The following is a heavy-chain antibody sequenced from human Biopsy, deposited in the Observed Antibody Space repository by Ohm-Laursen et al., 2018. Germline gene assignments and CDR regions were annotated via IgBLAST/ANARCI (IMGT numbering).Heavy chain of an antibody. V-gene: IGHV1-69*06. D-gene: IGHD3-9*01. J-gene: IGHJ1*01. Sequence: GASVKVSCKAPGGTFSNYGVNWVRQAPGQGLEWPGGNIPILGTGNYAQKFQDRVTVAADTSTSTATMELRSLRSDDTAVYYCATKLTGYFHHWGQGILVIVSS. CDR1: GGTFSNYG. CDR2: NIPILGTG. CDR3: ATKLTGYFHH.